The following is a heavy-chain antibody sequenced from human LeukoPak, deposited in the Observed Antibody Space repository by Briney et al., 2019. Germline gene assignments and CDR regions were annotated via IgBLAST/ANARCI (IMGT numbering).Heavy chain of an antibody. V-gene: IGHV4-34*01. J-gene: IGHJ5*02. CDR1: GGSFSNYY. D-gene: IGHD3-10*01. Sequence: SETLSLTCAVYGGSFSNYYWTWIRQPPGKGLEWIGEINHSGSTNYNPSLKSRVTISVDTSKNQFSLKLSPVTAADTAVYYCARTSVYYYGSGSYLKRRYNWFDPWGQGTLVTVSS. CDR3: ARTSVYYYGSGSYLKRRYNWFDP. CDR2: INHSGST.